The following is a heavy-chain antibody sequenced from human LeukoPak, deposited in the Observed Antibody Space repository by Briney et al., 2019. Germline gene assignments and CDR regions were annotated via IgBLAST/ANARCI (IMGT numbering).Heavy chain of an antibody. CDR3: AKWTPAYCGGDCPYYYYGMDV. V-gene: IGHV3-23*01. D-gene: IGHD2-21*02. CDR1: GSTFSRYA. J-gene: IGHJ6*02. CDR2: ISESDGST. Sequence: GGSLRLSCAASGSTFSRYAMSWVRQAPGKGLEWLSAISESDGSTYYADSVKGRFTISRDNSKNTLYLQMNSLRAEDTAVYYCAKWTPAYCGGDCPYYYYGMDVWGQGTTVTVSS.